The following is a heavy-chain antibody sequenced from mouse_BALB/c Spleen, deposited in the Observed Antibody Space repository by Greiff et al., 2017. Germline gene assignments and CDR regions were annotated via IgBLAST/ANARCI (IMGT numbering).Heavy chain of an antibody. Sequence: EVQLVESGGGLVKPGGSLKLSCAASGFTFSSYGMSWVRQTPDKRLEWVATISSGGSYTYYPDSVKGRFTISRDNAKNTLYLQMSSLKSEDTAMYYCARRVDGSRGYWYFDVWGAGTTVTVSS. D-gene: IGHD1-1*01. CDR1: GFTFSSYG. CDR3: ARRVDGSRGYWYFDV. J-gene: IGHJ1*01. V-gene: IGHV5-6*01. CDR2: ISSGGSYT.